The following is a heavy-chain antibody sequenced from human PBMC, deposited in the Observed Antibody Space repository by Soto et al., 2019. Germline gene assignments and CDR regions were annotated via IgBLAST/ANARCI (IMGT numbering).Heavy chain of an antibody. CDR3: AKVETRSSWYLEGYFQH. CDR1: GFTFSSCA. V-gene: IGHV3-23*01. J-gene: IGHJ1*01. D-gene: IGHD6-13*01. Sequence: PGGSLRLSCAASGFTFSSCAMSWVRQAPGKGLEWVSAISGSGGSTYYADSVKGRFTISRDNSKNTLYLQMNSLRAEDTAVYYCAKVETRSSWYLEGYFQHWGQGTLVTVSS. CDR2: ISGSGGST.